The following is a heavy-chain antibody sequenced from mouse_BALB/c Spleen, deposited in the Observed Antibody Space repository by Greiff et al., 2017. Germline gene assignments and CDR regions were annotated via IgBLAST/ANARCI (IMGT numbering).Heavy chain of an antibody. J-gene: IGHJ3*01. CDR2: ISSGGSYT. CDR1: GFTFSSYA. Sequence: EVQGVESGGGLVKPGGSLKLSCAASGFTFSSYAMSWVRQTPEKRLEWVATISSGGSYTYYPDSVKGRFTISRDNAKNTLYLQMSSLRSEDTAMYYCARPGDYDEFAYWGQGTLVTVSA. CDR3: ARPGDYDEFAY. V-gene: IGHV5-9-3*01. D-gene: IGHD2-4*01.